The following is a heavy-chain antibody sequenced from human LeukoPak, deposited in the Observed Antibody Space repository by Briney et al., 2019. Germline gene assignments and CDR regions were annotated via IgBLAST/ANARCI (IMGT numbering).Heavy chain of an antibody. D-gene: IGHD4-17*01. J-gene: IGHJ5*02. Sequence: GSLRLSCAASGFIVSANYMSWVRQAPGKGLEYVSVIYASGSTYYADSVKGRFTISRDNSRNTLYLHMNSLRAEDTAVYYCARDRGATVRHTRFDPWGQGTLVTVSS. V-gene: IGHV3-53*01. CDR2: IYASGST. CDR3: ARDRGATVRHTRFDP. CDR1: GFIVSANY.